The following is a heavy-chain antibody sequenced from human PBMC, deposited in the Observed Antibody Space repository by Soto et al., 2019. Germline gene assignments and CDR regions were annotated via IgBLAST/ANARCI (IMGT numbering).Heavy chain of an antibody. CDR2: IYPGDSDT. D-gene: IGHD6-19*01. CDR3: ARLSREIALAVEGDWLDP. V-gene: IGHV5-51*01. Sequence: GESLKISCKGSGYSFTSYWIGWVRQMPGKGLEWMGIIYPGDSDTRYSPSFQGQVTISADKSISTAYLQWSSLKASDTAMYYCARLSREIALAVEGDWLDPRAQRTVVIVSS. J-gene: IGHJ5*02. CDR1: GYSFTSYW.